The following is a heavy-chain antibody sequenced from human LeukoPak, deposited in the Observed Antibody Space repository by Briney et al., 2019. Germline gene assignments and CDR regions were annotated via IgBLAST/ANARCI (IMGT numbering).Heavy chain of an antibody. V-gene: IGHV3-7*04. CDR1: RFTFSNYW. CDR2: IKQDGSDK. J-gene: IGHJ4*02. Sequence: GGSLRLSCAASRFTFSNYWMSWVRQAPGKGLEWVANIKQDGSDKYYVDSVKGRFTISRDNAKNSVYLEMTSLRGEDTAVYYCATDMYYWGQGTLATVSS. CDR3: ATDMYY.